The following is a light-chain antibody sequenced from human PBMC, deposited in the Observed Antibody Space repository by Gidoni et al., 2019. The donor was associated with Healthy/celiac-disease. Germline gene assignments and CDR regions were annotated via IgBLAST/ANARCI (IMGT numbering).Light chain of an antibody. CDR3: QQYNNWPPRFT. CDR2: GAS. Sequence: EIVVTPSPATLSVSPGERATLSCRASQSVSSNLAWYQQKPGQAPRLLIYGASTRATGIPARFSGSGSGTEFTLTISSLQSEDFAVYYCQQYNNWPPRFTFGPGTKVEIK. J-gene: IGKJ3*01. V-gene: IGKV3-15*01. CDR1: QSVSSN.